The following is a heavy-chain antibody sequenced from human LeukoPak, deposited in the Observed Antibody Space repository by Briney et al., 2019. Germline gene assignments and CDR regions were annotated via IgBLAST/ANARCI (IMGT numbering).Heavy chain of an antibody. J-gene: IGHJ6*03. CDR2: NSSSSSYI. CDR3: ARDRSSYSPYYYMDV. CDR1: GFTFSIYS. D-gene: IGHD4-11*01. Sequence: PGGSLRLTCAASGFTFSIYSMNWVRQAPGKGLEWISSNSSSSSYIYYADSVKGRFTISRDNAKNSLYLQMDSLRAEDTAVYYCARDRSSYSPYYYMDVWGKGTTVTVSS. V-gene: IGHV3-21*01.